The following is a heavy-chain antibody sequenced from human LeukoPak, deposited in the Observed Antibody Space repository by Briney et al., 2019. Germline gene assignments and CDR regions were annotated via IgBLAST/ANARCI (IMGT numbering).Heavy chain of an antibody. Sequence: PSETLSLTCTVSGGSMSSHIYYWGWIRQPPGKGLEWIGSISHGGTAYYNPSIKSRVTISVDTSNNQFSLKLSSVTAADTAVYYCAREGCSGTNCLYYFYYMYVWGKGTTVTVSS. D-gene: IGHD2-2*01. CDR2: ISHGGTA. CDR1: GGSMSSHIYY. V-gene: IGHV4-39*07. J-gene: IGHJ6*03. CDR3: AREGCSGTNCLYYFYYMYV.